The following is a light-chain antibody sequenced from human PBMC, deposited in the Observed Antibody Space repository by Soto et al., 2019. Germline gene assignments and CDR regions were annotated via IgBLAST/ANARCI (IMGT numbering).Light chain of an antibody. J-gene: IGLJ1*01. Sequence: QSALTQSASVSGSPGQSIIISCTGTSSDVGSYNYVSWYQHHPGKAPKFMIYDVSNRPSGVSNRFSGSKSGNTASLTSSGLQDEDDADYYCSSYTTRGTLVFGSGTKVTVL. CDR3: SSYTTRGTLV. V-gene: IGLV2-14*03. CDR2: DVS. CDR1: SSDVGSYNY.